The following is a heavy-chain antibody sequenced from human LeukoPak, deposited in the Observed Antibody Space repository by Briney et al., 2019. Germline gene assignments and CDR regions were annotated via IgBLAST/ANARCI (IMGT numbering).Heavy chain of an antibody. D-gene: IGHD6-13*01. J-gene: IGHJ4*02. Sequence: PSEILSLTCAVSGGSISSGGYSWSWIRQPPGKGLEWIGYIYHSGSTYYNPSLKSRVTISVDRSKNQFSLKLSSVTAADTAVYYCARARIAAAATTFDYWGQGTLVTVSS. V-gene: IGHV4-30-2*01. CDR1: GGSISSGGYS. CDR3: ARARIAAAATTFDY. CDR2: IYHSGST.